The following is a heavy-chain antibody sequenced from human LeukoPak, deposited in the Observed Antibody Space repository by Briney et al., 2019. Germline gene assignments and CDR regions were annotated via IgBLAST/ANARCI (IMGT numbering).Heavy chain of an antibody. V-gene: IGHV3-48*02. J-gene: IGHJ4*02. CDR1: GFTFTDYP. CDR2: IRTTAEGANYA. Sequence: GGSLRLSCATPGFTFTDYPMNWVRQAPGKGLEWVSNIRTTAEGANYAYYADSVKGRVTISRDDAKNTLYLHMNSLRDDDTAVYYCATGKRYAFDYWGQGILVTVSS. CDR3: ATGKRYAFDY. D-gene: IGHD3-9*01.